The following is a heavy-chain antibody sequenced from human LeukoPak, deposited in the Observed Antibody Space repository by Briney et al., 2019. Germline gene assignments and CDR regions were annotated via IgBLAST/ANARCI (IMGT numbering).Heavy chain of an antibody. CDR2: IDHSGST. CDR3: ARDISSVKGGAFDI. CDR1: GGSFSGYY. Sequence: PSETLSLTCAVYGGSFSGYYWSWIRQPPGKGLEWIGEIDHSGSTNYNPSLKSRVTISVDKSKNQFSLKLRSVTAADTAVYYCARDISSVKGGAFDIWGQGTMVTVSS. D-gene: IGHD3-10*01. J-gene: IGHJ3*02. V-gene: IGHV4-34*01.